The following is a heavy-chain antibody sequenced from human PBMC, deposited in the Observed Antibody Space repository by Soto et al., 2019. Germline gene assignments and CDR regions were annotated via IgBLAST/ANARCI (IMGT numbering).Heavy chain of an antibody. CDR3: ANNLLGSSSGVPGY. V-gene: IGHV1-2*02. CDR1: VYTFTCYY. CDR2: INPNSGGT. Sequence: XSVKVSCKASVYTFTCYYMHWVRQAPGQGLEWMGWINPNSGGTNYAQKFQGRVTMTRDTSISTAYMELSRLRSDDTAVYYCANNLLGSSSGVPGYWGQGTLVTVSS. D-gene: IGHD6-6*01. J-gene: IGHJ4*02.